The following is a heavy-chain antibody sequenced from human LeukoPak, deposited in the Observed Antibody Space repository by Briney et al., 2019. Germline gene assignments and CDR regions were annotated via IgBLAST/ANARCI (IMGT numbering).Heavy chain of an antibody. V-gene: IGHV3-74*01. CDR3: TRDGFLLVPCHY. Sequence: GGSLRLSCAASGFTFSSYWMLWVRQTPGQGLVWVSRISPDGSSTSYADSVKGRFTLYRDNDKNTLYLQMNSLRAEDTAVYYWTRDGFLLVPCHYWGQEPLVTVSS. D-gene: IGHD6-13*01. CDR2: ISPDGSST. J-gene: IGHJ4*02. CDR1: GFTFSSYW.